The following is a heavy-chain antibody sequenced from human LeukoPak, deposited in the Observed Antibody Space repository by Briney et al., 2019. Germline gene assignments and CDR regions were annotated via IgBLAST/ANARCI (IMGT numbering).Heavy chain of an antibody. D-gene: IGHD3-10*02. V-gene: IGHV3-23*01. CDR1: GFTFSTSA. Sequence: GGSLRLSCAASGFTFSTSAMNWVRQVPGKGLEWVSGISDSGGSTYYADSVKGRFTISRDNSKNTLYLQMNSLRAEDTAVYYCASRQGLGWHYVNWGQGTLVTVSS. CDR3: ASRQGLGWHYVN. J-gene: IGHJ4*02. CDR2: ISDSGGST.